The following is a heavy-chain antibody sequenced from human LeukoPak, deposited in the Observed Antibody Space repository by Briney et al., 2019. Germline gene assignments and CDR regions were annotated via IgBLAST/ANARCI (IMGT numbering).Heavy chain of an antibody. D-gene: IGHD2-15*01. V-gene: IGHV2-5*02. CDR1: GFSLSTSGVG. Sequence: SGPTLVKPTQTLTLTCTFSGFSLSTSGVGVGWIRQPPGKALEWLALIYWDDDKRHSPSLKSRLTITKDTSKNQVVLTLTNMDSVDTATYYCARLNVEVVLDYWGQGTLVTVSS. CDR3: ARLNVEVVLDY. J-gene: IGHJ4*02. CDR2: IYWDDDK.